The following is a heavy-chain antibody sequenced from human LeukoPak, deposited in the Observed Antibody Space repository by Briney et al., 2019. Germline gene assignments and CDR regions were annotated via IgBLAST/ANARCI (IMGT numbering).Heavy chain of an antibody. Sequence: SETLSLTCTVSGGSISSGGYYWSWIRQHPGKGLEWIGYIYYSGSTYYNPSLKSRVTISVDTSKNQFSLKLSSVTAADTAVYYCAKDIGQQLANWFDPWGQGTLVTVSS. CDR2: IYYSGST. CDR1: GGSISSGGYY. D-gene: IGHD6-13*01. V-gene: IGHV4-31*03. J-gene: IGHJ5*02. CDR3: AKDIGQQLANWFDP.